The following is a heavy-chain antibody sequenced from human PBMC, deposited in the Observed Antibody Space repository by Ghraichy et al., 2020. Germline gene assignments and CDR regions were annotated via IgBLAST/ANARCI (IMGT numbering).Heavy chain of an antibody. CDR1: GIIFRSFT. V-gene: IGHV3-21*06. CDR2: ISSTGHYI. CDR3: TRAPHDVLTPNGDYMDV. J-gene: IGHJ6*03. D-gene: IGHD3-9*01. Sequence: GGSLRLSCAASGIIFRSFTFNWVRQAPGRGLEWVSSISSTGHYIFYADSVMGRFTISRDNAKNSLFLQMNSVRADDTALYYCTRAPHDVLTPNGDYMDVWGKGTTVAVSS.